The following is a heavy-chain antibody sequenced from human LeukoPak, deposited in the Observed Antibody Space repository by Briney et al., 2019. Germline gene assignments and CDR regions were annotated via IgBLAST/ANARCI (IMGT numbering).Heavy chain of an antibody. CDR2: ISYDGSNK. CDR1: GFTFSSYA. J-gene: IGHJ4*02. Sequence: GGSLRLSCAASGFTFSSYAMHWVRQAPGKGLEWVAVISYDGSNKYYADSVKGRFAISRDNSKNTLYLQMNSLRAEDTAVYYCARSGITMVRGVITWTDYWGQGTLVTVSS. D-gene: IGHD3-10*01. CDR3: ARSGITMVRGVITWTDY. V-gene: IGHV3-30*09.